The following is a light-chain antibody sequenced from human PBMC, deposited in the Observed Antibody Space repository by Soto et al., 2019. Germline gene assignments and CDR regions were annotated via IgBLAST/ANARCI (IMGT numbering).Light chain of an antibody. CDR1: SSNIGAGYD. CDR3: QSYDSSLSGSGV. Sequence: QSVLTQPPSVSGAPGQRVTISCTGSSSNIGAGYDVHWYQQLPGTAPKLLLYGNTNRPSGVPDRFSGSKSGTSASLAITGLQAEDEADDYCQSYDSSLSGSGVFGGGTKLTVL. V-gene: IGLV1-40*01. J-gene: IGLJ2*01. CDR2: GNT.